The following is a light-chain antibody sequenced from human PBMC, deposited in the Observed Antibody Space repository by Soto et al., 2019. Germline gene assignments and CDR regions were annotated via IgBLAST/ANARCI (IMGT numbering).Light chain of an antibody. CDR2: GNT. V-gene: IGLV1-40*01. Sequence: QSVLTQPPSVSGAPGLRVTISCTGSSSNIGAGYDIHWYQQLPGTAPKLLIYGNTNRPSGVPDRFSGSKSATSASLAITGLQAEDEAEYYCQSYDNSLSSWVFGGGTQLTVL. CDR3: QSYDNSLSSWV. CDR1: SSNIGAGYD. J-gene: IGLJ3*02.